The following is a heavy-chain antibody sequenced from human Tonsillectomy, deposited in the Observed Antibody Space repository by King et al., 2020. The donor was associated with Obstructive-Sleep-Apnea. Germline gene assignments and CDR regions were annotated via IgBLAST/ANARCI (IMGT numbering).Heavy chain of an antibody. CDR3: ARVGETTYYYYGMDV. CDR2: IYTSGST. J-gene: IGHJ6*02. Sequence: QLQESGPGLVKSSETLSLTCTVSGGSISSYYWSWIRQPAGKGLEWIGRIYTSGSTNYNPPLKSRVTMSVDTSKNQFSLKLSSVTAADTAVYYCARVGETTYYYYGMDVWGQGTTVTVSS. V-gene: IGHV4-4*07. D-gene: IGHD1-26*01. CDR1: GGSISSYY.